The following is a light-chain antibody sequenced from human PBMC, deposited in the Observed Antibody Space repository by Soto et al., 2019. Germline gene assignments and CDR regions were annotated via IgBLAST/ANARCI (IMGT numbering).Light chain of an antibody. V-gene: IGLV1-40*01. CDR1: SANVGAADD. J-gene: IGLJ1*01. Sequence: QAVVTQPPSVSGAPGQRVTISCTGTSANVGAADDVHWYQQLPGTAPKLLIYANHNRPSGVPDRFSGSKSGTSASLAITGLQAEDEAEYYCQSYDSGLSGDVFGTGTKVTVL. CDR2: ANH. CDR3: QSYDSGLSGDV.